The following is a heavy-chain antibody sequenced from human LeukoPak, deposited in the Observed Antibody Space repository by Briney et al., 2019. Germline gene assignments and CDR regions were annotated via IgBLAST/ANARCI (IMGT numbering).Heavy chain of an antibody. Sequence: PGGSLRLSCAASGFTFSDYYMSWIRQAPGEGLEWVSYISSSGSTIYYADSVKGRFTISRNNAKNSLYLQMNSLRAEDTAVYYCARRSSGWYGYYFDCWGQGTLVTVSS. V-gene: IGHV3-11*01. CDR3: ARRSSGWYGYYFDC. CDR2: ISSSGSTI. D-gene: IGHD6-19*01. J-gene: IGHJ4*02. CDR1: GFTFSDYY.